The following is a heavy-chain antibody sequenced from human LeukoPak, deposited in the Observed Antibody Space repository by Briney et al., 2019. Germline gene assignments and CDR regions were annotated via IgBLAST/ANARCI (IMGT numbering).Heavy chain of an antibody. CDR3: ARGITVNTYLVFLDC. D-gene: IGHD4-17*01. CDR1: GFTFSNYW. V-gene: IGHV3-7*01. CDR2: MKQDGSEK. Sequence: GGSLRLSCAASGFTFSNYWMSWVRQAPGKGLEWVASMKQDGSEKNYVDSVKGRFTISRDNAKNSLYLQMNSLRAEDTAVYYCARGITVNTYLVFLDCWGQGTLVTVSS. J-gene: IGHJ4*02.